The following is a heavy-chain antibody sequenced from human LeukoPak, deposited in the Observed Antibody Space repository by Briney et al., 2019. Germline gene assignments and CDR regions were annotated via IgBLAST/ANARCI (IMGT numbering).Heavy chain of an antibody. J-gene: IGHJ4*02. D-gene: IGHD3-22*01. V-gene: IGHV3-20*04. CDR3: ARDSSGFPE. Sequence: GRSLRLSCAASGFTFDDYGMSWVRHGPGKGLEWVSGINWNGGSTFYADSVKGRFTISRDNAKHSVYLQMNSLRAEDTALYYCARDSSGFPEWGQGTLVIVSS. CDR1: GFTFDDYG. CDR2: INWNGGST.